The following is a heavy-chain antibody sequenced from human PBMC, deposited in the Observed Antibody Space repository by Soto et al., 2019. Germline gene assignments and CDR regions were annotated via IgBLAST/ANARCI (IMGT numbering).Heavy chain of an antibody. J-gene: IGHJ4*02. CDR2: MNPNSGNT. CDR3: ARAAYYYDSSGYYPGDY. CDR1: GYTLTSYD. Sequence: ASVKVSCKASGYTLTSYDINWVRQATGQGLEWMGWMNPNSGNTGYAQKFQGRVTMTRNTSISTAYMELISLRSEDTAVYYCARAAYYYDSSGYYPGDYWGQGSLVTVS. D-gene: IGHD3-22*01. V-gene: IGHV1-8*01.